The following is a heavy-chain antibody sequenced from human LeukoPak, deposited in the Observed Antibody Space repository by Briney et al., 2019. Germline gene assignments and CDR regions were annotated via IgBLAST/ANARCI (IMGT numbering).Heavy chain of an antibody. Sequence: GGPLRLSCAASGFTFSNYAMNWVRQAAGKGLEWVSSITGSGGSTYYADSVKGRFTISRDNSKNTLYLQLNSLTADDTAVYYCANSDLWGQGTTVTVSS. CDR2: ITGSGGST. J-gene: IGHJ6*02. V-gene: IGHV3-23*01. CDR3: ANSDL. CDR1: GFTFSNYA.